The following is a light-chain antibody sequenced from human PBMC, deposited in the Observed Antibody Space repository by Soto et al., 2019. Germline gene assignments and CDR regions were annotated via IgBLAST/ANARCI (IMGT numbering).Light chain of an antibody. J-gene: IGKJ4*01. Sequence: EIVMTQSPATLSVSPGERATLSCRASQSVSSNLAWYQQKPGQAPRLLIYGASTRATGIPARFSGSGSGTDFTLTISSLQSEDVAVYHCQHYNNLPLTVGGGTKVEIK. CDR3: QHYNNLPLT. V-gene: IGKV3-15*01. CDR2: GAS. CDR1: QSVSSN.